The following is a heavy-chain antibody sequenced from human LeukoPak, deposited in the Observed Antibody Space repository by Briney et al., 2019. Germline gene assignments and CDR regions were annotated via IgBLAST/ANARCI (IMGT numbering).Heavy chain of an antibody. CDR1: GFTFSSYG. J-gene: IGHJ5*02. CDR2: IRYDGNNK. CDR3: AKDCFQYQLGPVNWFDP. Sequence: GGSLRLSCAASGFTFSSYGMHWVRQAPGKGLEWVAFIRYDGNNKYYADSVKGRFTISRDNSKNTLYLQMNSLRAEDTAVYYCAKDCFQYQLGPVNWFDPWGQGTLVTVSS. D-gene: IGHD2-2*01. V-gene: IGHV3-30*02.